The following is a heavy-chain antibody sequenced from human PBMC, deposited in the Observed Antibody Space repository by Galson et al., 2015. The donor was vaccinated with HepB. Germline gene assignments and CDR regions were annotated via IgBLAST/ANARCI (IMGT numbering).Heavy chain of an antibody. Sequence: SLRLSCAASGFTFSSYAMHWVRQAPGKGLEYVSAISSNGGSTYYADSVKGRFTISRDNSKNTLYLQMSSLRAEDTAVYYRVKGVFTVTTDYYYGMDVWGQGTTVTVSS. D-gene: IGHD4-17*01. J-gene: IGHJ6*02. CDR1: GFTFSSYA. CDR2: ISSNGGST. CDR3: VKGVFTVTTDYYYGMDV. V-gene: IGHV3-64D*06.